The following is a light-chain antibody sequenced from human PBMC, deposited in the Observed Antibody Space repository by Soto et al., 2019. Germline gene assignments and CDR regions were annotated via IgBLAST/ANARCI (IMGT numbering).Light chain of an antibody. CDR2: GAS. Sequence: EIVLTQSPGTLSLSPGERATLSCRASQSVSNSLAWYQQKTGQAPRLLISGASSRATGIPDRFSGSGSETDFTLTISRLEPEDFAVYYCQQFSSTPSWTFGQGTKVDIK. J-gene: IGKJ1*01. CDR3: QQFSSTPSWT. CDR1: QSVSNS. V-gene: IGKV3-20*01.